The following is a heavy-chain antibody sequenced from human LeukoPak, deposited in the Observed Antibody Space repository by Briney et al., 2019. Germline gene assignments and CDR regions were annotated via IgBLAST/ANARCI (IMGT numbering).Heavy chain of an antibody. V-gene: IGHV3-30*18. J-gene: IGHJ4*02. CDR2: ISYDGSNK. D-gene: IGHD6-19*01. CDR3: AKERYSSGSTPYYFDY. Sequence: GGSLRLSCAASGFTFSSYGMHWVRQAPGKGLEWVAVISYDGSNKYYADSVKGRFTISRDNSKNTLYLQMNSLRAEDTAVYYCAKERYSSGSTPYYFDYWGQGTLVTVSS. CDR1: GFTFSSYG.